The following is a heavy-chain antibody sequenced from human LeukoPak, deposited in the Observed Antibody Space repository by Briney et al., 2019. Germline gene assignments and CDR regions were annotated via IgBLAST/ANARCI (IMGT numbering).Heavy chain of an antibody. V-gene: IGHV4-4*07. D-gene: IGHD4-17*01. J-gene: IGHJ6*02. CDR3: ATTVTTNYYYGMDV. CDR2: IYTSGST. CDR1: GGSSSSYY. Sequence: SETLSLTCTVSGGSSSSYYWSWIRQPAGKGLEWIGRIYTSGSTNYNPSLKSRVTMSVDTSKNQFSLKLSSVTAADTAVYYCATTVTTNYYYGMDVWGQGTTVTVSS.